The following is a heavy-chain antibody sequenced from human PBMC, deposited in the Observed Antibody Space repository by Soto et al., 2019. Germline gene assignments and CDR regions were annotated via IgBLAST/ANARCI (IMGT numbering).Heavy chain of an antibody. J-gene: IGHJ4*02. CDR1: GYTFTGYY. V-gene: IGHV1-2*02. CDR3: ARVVQYSSSLVFDY. D-gene: IGHD6-6*01. CDR2: INPNSGGT. Sequence: ASVKVSCKASGYTFTGYYMHWVRQAPGQGLEWMGWINPNSGGTNYAQKFQGRVTMTRDTSISTAYMELSRLRSDDTAVYYCARVVQYSSSLVFDYWGQGTLVTVSS.